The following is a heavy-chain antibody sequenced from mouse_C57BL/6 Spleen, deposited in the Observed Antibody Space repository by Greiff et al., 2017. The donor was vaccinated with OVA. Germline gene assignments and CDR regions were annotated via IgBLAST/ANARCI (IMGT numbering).Heavy chain of an antibody. Sequence: VQLQQSGAELVRPGTSVKLSCKASGYTFTSYWMHWVKQRPGQGLEWIGVIDPSDSYTNYNQKFKGKATLTVDTSSSTAYMQLSSLTSEDSAVYYCQFITTVVAHWGQGTTLTVSS. CDR3: QFITTVVAH. D-gene: IGHD1-1*01. V-gene: IGHV1-59*01. CDR1: GYTFTSYW. J-gene: IGHJ2*01. CDR2: IDPSDSYT.